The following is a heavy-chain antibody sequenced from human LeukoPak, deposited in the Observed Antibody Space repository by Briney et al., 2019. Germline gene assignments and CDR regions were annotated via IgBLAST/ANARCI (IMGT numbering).Heavy chain of an antibody. V-gene: IGHV3-30*04. Sequence: GGSLRLSCAASGFTFTTCAMHWVRQTPDRGLEWVALISHDGRDKLYADSVKGRFTISRDDSRSTVTLQMSSLRPEDAALYYCARDPGFWALPGPWHMDVWGQGTTVTVSS. CDR3: ARDPGFWALPGPWHMDV. CDR2: ISHDGRDK. D-gene: IGHD3-10*01. J-gene: IGHJ6*02. CDR1: GFTFTTCA.